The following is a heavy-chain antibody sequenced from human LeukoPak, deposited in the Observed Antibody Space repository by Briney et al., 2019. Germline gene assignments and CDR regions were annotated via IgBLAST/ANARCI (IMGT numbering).Heavy chain of an antibody. J-gene: IGHJ4*02. Sequence: GGSLRLSCAASGFTFSTYWMRWVRQAPGKGLEWVADIKQDRSEKFYVDSVKGRFTISRDNAKNSLYLQMNSLRTDDTAVYYCARDYPGFPDDLVQADQFNYWCQGTLVTVSS. V-gene: IGHV3-7*05. D-gene: IGHD1-1*01. CDR2: IKQDRSEK. CDR1: GFTFSTYW. CDR3: ARDYPGFPDDLVQADQFNY.